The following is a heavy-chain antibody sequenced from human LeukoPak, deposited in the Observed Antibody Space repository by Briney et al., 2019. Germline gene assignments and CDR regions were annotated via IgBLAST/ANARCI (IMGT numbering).Heavy chain of an antibody. CDR2: ISGSGGST. CDR1: GFTFSSYA. V-gene: IGHV3-23*01. D-gene: IGHD3-10*01. Sequence: GGSLRLSCAASGFTFSSYAMSWVRQAPGKGLEWVSAISGSGGSTYYADSVKGRFTISRDSSKNTLYLQMNSLRAEDTAVYYCANLYYGGYRTSSPGGYYYYMDVWGKGTTVTVSS. CDR3: ANLYYGGYRTSSPGGYYYYMDV. J-gene: IGHJ6*03.